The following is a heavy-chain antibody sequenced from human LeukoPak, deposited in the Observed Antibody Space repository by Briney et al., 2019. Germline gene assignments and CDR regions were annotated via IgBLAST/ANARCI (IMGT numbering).Heavy chain of an antibody. Sequence: GASVKVSCKASGYTFTSYYMHWVRQAPGQGLEWMGIINPSGGSTSYAQKLQGRVTMTRDTSTSTVYMELSSLRSEDTAVYYRAIAVNSDAFDIWGQGTMVTVSS. J-gene: IGHJ3*02. CDR1: GYTFTSYY. CDR2: INPSGGST. D-gene: IGHD4-11*01. V-gene: IGHV1-46*04. CDR3: AIAVNSDAFDI.